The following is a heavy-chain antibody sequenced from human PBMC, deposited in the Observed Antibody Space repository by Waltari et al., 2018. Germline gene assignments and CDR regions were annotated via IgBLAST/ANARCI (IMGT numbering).Heavy chain of an antibody. Sequence: EVQLVESGGGLVQPGGSLRLSCVVSGINFSNYWMNWVRQAPGKGLEWVANIKPDGSEKYYVDSVKGRLTISRDNAKNSLFLQRNSLSVDDTGVYYCAINQYWGQGTLVTVSS. CDR1: GINFSNYW. CDR2: IKPDGSEK. CDR3: AINQY. V-gene: IGHV3-7*01. J-gene: IGHJ4*02.